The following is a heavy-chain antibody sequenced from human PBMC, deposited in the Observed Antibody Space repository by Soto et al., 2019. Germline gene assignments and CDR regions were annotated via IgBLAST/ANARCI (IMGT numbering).Heavy chain of an antibody. J-gene: IGHJ4*02. CDR2: ISYDGSNK. CDR3: AKEETQAGGDFFDY. V-gene: IGHV3-30*18. D-gene: IGHD2-21*01. Sequence: GGSLRLSCAASGFTFSSYGMRWVRQAPGKGLEWVAVISYDGSNKYYADSVKGRFTISRDNSKNTLYLQMNSLRAEDTAVYYCAKEETQAGGDFFDYWGQGTLVTVSS. CDR1: GFTFSSYG.